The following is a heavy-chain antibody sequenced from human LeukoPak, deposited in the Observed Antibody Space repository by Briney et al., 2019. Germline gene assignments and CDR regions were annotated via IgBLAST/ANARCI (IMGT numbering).Heavy chain of an antibody. Sequence: GGSLRLSCATSGFTLSIYGMHWVRQAPGKGLEWVAFIRYDGTSQYYADSVKGRFTISRDNSKNTLYLQMNSLRAEDTAVYYCAITGAAGTGYYYYYMDVWGKGTTVTVSS. CDR3: AITGAAGTGYYYYYMDV. CDR1: GFTLSIYG. J-gene: IGHJ6*03. V-gene: IGHV3-30*02. CDR2: IRYDGTSQ. D-gene: IGHD6-13*01.